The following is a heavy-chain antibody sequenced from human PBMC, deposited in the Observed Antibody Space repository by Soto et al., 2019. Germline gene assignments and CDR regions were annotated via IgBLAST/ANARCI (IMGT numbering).Heavy chain of an antibody. V-gene: IGHV3-23*01. D-gene: IGHD2-15*01. CDR3: AKRAVVGAARYFDY. J-gene: IGHJ4*02. CDR1: GFTFSGYA. CDR2: IGATGINS. Sequence: GGSLRLSCAASGFTFSGYAMSWVRQAPGKGLEWVPTIGATGINSYYPDSVKGRFTISRDNSKNTVHLQMNSLRAEGTAVYYCAKRAVVGAARYFDYWGLGNLVTVSS.